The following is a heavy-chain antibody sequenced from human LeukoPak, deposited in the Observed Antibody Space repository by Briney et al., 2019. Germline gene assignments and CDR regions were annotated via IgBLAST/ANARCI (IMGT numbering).Heavy chain of an antibody. Sequence: GGSLRLSCAASGFTFDDYTMHWVRQAPGKGLEWVSLISWDGGSTYYADSVKGRFTISRDNSKNTLYLQMNSLRAEDTAVYYCARDPGNNAFDIWGQGTMVTVSS. V-gene: IGHV3-43*01. CDR2: ISWDGGST. D-gene: IGHD1/OR15-1a*01. CDR1: GFTFDDYT. J-gene: IGHJ3*02. CDR3: ARDPGNNAFDI.